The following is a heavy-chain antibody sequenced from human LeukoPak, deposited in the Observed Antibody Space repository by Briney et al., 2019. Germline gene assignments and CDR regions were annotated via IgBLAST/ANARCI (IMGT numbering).Heavy chain of an antibody. D-gene: IGHD6-19*01. CDR1: GFTFSSYA. V-gene: IGHV3-23*01. J-gene: IGHJ4*02. CDR3: AKMPVSYSSGWTTFDY. CDR2: ISASGGST. Sequence: QSGGSLRLSCTASGFTFSSYAVSWVRQAPGEGLEWVSGISASGGSTYYADSVKGRFTISRDNSKNTLYLQMNSLRAEDTAVYYCAKMPVSYSSGWTTFDYWGRGTLVTVSS.